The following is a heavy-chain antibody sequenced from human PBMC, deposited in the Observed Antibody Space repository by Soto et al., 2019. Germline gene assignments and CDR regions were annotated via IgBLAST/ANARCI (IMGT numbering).Heavy chain of an antibody. CDR1: GASISSGDYY. CDR2: IQFSGHT. V-gene: IGHV4-30-4*01. J-gene: IGHJ4*02. D-gene: IGHD6-13*01. CDR3: ARESWRWRQSTDY. Sequence: QVQLQESGPGLVKPSETLSLTCKVSGASISSGDYYWSWIRQAPGKGLEWIGYIQFSGHTYYNPYLNSRVSMSLDTPNNHFSLMLRFVTAADTAVYYCARESWRWRQSTDYGGQGTLVTVSS.